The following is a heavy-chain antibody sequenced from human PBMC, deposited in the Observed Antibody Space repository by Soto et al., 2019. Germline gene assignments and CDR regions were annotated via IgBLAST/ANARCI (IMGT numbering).Heavy chain of an antibody. Sequence: EVQLLESGGGLVQPGGSLRLSCAASGFTFSSYAMSWVRQAPGKGLEWVSAISGSGGSTYYADSVKGRFTISRDNSKNTLYLQMNSLRAEDTAVYYCAKVAPFLAAAGPYYFDYWGQGTLVTVSS. J-gene: IGHJ4*02. CDR1: GFTFSSYA. V-gene: IGHV3-23*01. CDR3: AKVAPFLAAAGPYYFDY. D-gene: IGHD6-13*01. CDR2: ISGSGGST.